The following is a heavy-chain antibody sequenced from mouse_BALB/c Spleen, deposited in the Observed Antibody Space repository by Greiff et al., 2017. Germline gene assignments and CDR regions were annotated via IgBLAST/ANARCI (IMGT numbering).Heavy chain of an antibody. J-gene: IGHJ4*01. D-gene: IGHD1-1*01. CDR3: ARRGGISLYYAMDY. Sequence: QVQLQQPGAELVKPGASVKLSCKASGYTFTSYWMHWVKQRPGQGLEWIGEIDPSDSYTNYNQKFKGKATLTVDKSSSTAYMQLSSLTSEDSAVYYCARRGGISLYYAMDYWGQGTSVTVSS. CDR2: IDPSDSYT. V-gene: IGHV1-69*02. CDR1: GYTFTSYW.